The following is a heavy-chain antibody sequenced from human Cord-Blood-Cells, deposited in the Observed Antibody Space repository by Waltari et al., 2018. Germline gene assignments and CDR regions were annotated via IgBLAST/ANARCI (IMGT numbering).Heavy chain of an antibody. J-gene: IGHJ5*02. CDR3: ARDRDGYNNWFDP. D-gene: IGHD5-12*01. CDR2: ISYDGSNK. V-gene: IGHV3-30-3*01. CDR1: GFPFSSSA. Sequence: QVQLVESGGGVVQPGRSLRLSCAASGFPFSSSAMHWVRQAPGKGLEWVAVISYDGSNKYYADSVKGRFTISRDNSKNTLYLQMNSLRAEDTAVYYCARDRDGYNNWFDPWGQGTLVTVSS.